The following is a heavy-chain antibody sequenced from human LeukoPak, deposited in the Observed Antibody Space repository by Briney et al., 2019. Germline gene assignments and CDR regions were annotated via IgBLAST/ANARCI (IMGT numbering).Heavy chain of an antibody. V-gene: IGHV5-51*01. CDR3: ARQSVPYYYYMDV. J-gene: IGHJ6*03. CDR1: GYSFTSYW. Sequence: GESLKISCKGSGYSFTSYWIGWVRQMPGKGLEWMGIIYPGDSDTRYSPSFQGQVTISADKSISTAYLQWSSLKASDTAMYYCARQSVPYYYYMDVWGKGTTVTISS. CDR2: IYPGDSDT.